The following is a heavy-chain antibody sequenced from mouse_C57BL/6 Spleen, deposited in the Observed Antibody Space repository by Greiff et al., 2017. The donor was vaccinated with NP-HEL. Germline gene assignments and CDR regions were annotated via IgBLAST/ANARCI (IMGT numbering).Heavy chain of an antibody. Sequence: VKLMESGPELVKPGASVKLSCKASGYTFTSYDINWVKQRPGQGLEWIGWIYPRDGSTKYNEKFKGKATLTVDTSSSTAYMELHSLTSEDSAVYFCARSGVTTVDPFAYWGQGTLVTVSA. V-gene: IGHV1-85*01. J-gene: IGHJ3*01. CDR1: GYTFTSYD. CDR2: IYPRDGST. D-gene: IGHD1-1*01. CDR3: ARSGVTTVDPFAY.